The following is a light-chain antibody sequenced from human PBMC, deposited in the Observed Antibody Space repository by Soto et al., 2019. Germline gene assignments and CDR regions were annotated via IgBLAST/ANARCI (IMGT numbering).Light chain of an antibody. CDR2: EVN. J-gene: IGLJ1*01. CDR1: SSDVGGYNY. CDR3: SSYAGSNNYV. V-gene: IGLV2-8*01. Sequence: QSALTQPPSASGSPGQSVAISCTGTSSDVGGYNYVSWYQLHPGKAPKLMIYEVNMRPLGVPDRFSGSKSGNTASLTVSGLRAEDEADYYCSSYAGSNNYVFGTGTKLTVL.